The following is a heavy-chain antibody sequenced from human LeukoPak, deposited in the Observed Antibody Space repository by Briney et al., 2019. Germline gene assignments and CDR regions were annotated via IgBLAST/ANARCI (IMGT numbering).Heavy chain of an antibody. V-gene: IGHV1-2*02. CDR1: GYTFTGYY. Sequence: ASVKVSCKASGYTFTGYYMHWVRQAPGQGLEWMGWINPNSGGTNYAQKFQGRVTMTRDTSISTAYMELSRLRSDDTAVYYCARDTYYDFWSGYYPRMYYFDYWGQGTLVTVSS. CDR3: ARDTYYDFWSGYYPRMYYFDY. D-gene: IGHD3-3*01. J-gene: IGHJ4*02. CDR2: INPNSGGT.